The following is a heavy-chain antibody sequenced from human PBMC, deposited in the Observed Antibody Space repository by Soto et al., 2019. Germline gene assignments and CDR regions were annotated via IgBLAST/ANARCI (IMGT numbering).Heavy chain of an antibody. Sequence: EVQLVESGGGLVQPGRSLRLSCAASGFTFDDYAMHWVRQAPGKGLEWVSGISWNSGSIGYADSVKGRFTISRDNAKNSLYLQMNSLRAEDTALYYCAKDLIAVAGNNYYYGMDVWGQGTTVTVSS. CDR2: ISWNSGSI. CDR3: AKDLIAVAGNNYYYGMDV. D-gene: IGHD6-19*01. CDR1: GFTFDDYA. V-gene: IGHV3-9*01. J-gene: IGHJ6*02.